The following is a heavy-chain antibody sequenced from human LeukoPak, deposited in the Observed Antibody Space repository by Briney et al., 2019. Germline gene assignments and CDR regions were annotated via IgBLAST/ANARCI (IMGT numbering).Heavy chain of an antibody. V-gene: IGHV3-30*04. CDR1: GFTFSSYA. D-gene: IGHD2-15*01. CDR3: ARRARYCSGGSCYSGAFDI. CDR2: ISYDGSNK. J-gene: IGHJ3*02. Sequence: GRSLRLSCAASGFTFSSYAMHWVRQAPGKGLEWVAGISYDGSNKYYADSVKGRFTISRDNSKNTLYLQMNSLRAEDTAVYYCARRARYCSGGSCYSGAFDIWGQGTMVTVSS.